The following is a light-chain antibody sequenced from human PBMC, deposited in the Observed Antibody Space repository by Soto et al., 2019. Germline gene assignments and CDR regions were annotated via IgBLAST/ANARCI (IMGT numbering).Light chain of an antibody. Sequence: EIVLTQSPCTLSLSPGERATLSCRASESVRSSFLAWYRQKPGQAPRLLIYGASSRATGIPDRFSGSGSGTDFTLTISRLEPEDFAVYFCQQYGTTPLYTFGQGTKLEIK. CDR3: QQYGTTPLYT. CDR1: ESVRSSF. J-gene: IGKJ2*01. CDR2: GAS. V-gene: IGKV3-20*01.